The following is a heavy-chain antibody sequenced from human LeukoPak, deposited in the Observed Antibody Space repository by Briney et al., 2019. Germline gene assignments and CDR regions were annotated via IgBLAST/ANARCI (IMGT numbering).Heavy chain of an antibody. CDR1: GFTFTNHW. J-gene: IGHJ4*02. D-gene: IGHD3-10*01. V-gene: IGHV3-7*03. Sequence: GGSLRLSCAASGFTFTNHWLSWVRQAPGKGLEWVANIKQDGSETYYVGSVKGRFAISRDNAENSLYLQMNSLRAEDTALYYCAKEHVRALDYWGQGTLVTVSS. CDR2: IKQDGSET. CDR3: AKEHVRALDY.